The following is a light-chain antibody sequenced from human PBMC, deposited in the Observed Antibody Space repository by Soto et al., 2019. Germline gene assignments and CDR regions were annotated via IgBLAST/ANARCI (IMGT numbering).Light chain of an antibody. V-gene: IGKV1-27*01. CDR2: AAS. CDR3: QNYNSAPLT. J-gene: IGKJ4*01. CDR1: QGISNY. Sequence: DIQMTQTPSSLPASEGGRVTITCRASQGISNYLARYHQKPGKGPKLLIYAASTLQTGVPSRFSGRGSGTHLTLTITSLLPEGVATYYCQNYNSAPLTFGGGTKLAIK.